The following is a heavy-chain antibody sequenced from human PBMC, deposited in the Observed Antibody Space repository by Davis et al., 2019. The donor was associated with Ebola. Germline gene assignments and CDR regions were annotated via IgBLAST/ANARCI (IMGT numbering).Heavy chain of an antibody. Sequence: GESLKISCAASGFTFSSYTMNWVRQAPGKGLEWVAVISYDGSNKYYADSVKGRFTISRDNSKNTLYLQMNSLRAEDTAVYYCARSTVMGYWGQGTPVTVSS. CDR3: ARSTVMGY. CDR2: ISYDGSNK. J-gene: IGHJ4*02. D-gene: IGHD4-11*01. V-gene: IGHV3-30-3*01. CDR1: GFTFSSYT.